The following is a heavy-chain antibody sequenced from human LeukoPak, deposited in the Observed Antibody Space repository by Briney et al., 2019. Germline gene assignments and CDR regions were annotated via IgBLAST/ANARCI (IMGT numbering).Heavy chain of an antibody. CDR2: IRYDGSNK. V-gene: IGHV3-30*02. CDR1: GFTFSSYG. Sequence: GGSLRLSCAASGFTFSSYGMHWVRQAPGKGQEWVAFIRYDGSNKYYADSVKGRFTISRDNSKNTLYLQMNSLRAEDTAVYYCAKVKSTSPTMYYFDYWGQGTLVTVSS. D-gene: IGHD2-2*01. CDR3: AKVKSTSPTMYYFDY. J-gene: IGHJ4*02.